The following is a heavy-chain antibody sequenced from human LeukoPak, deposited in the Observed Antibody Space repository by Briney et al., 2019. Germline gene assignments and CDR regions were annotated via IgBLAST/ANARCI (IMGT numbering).Heavy chain of an antibody. CDR2: ISGSGGTT. J-gene: IGHJ1*01. V-gene: IGHV3-23*01. D-gene: IGHD5-18*01. CDR3: AKDQGIQLWLKYFQH. CDR1: GFTFSTYE. Sequence: GGSLRLSCAASGFTFSTYEMNWVRQAPGKGLEWVSAISGSGGTTLYADSVKGRFTISRDNSKSTLYLQMNSLRAEDTAVYYCAKDQGIQLWLKYFQHWGQGTLVTVSS.